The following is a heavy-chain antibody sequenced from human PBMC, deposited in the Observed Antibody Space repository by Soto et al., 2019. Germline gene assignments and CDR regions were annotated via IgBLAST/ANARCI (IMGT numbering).Heavy chain of an antibody. Sequence: GGSLRLSCAASGFTFSSYAMHWVRQAPGKGLEWVAVISYDGSNKYYADSVKGRFTISRDNSKNTLYLQMNSLRAEDTAVYYCARDTTAVAGIMVDYWGQGTLVTVSS. V-gene: IGHV3-30-3*01. CDR1: GFTFSSYA. D-gene: IGHD6-19*01. J-gene: IGHJ4*02. CDR3: ARDTTAVAGIMVDY. CDR2: ISYDGSNK.